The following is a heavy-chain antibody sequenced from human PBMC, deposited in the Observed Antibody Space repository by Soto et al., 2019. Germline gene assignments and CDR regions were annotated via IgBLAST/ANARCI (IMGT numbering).Heavy chain of an antibody. Sequence: EVQLLESGGGLVQPGGSLRLSCAASGFTFDDYAMHWVRQAPGKGLEWVSGISWNSGSIGYADSVKGRFTISRDNAKNSLYLQMNSLRAEDTALYYCAKGPDIVLMVYAPHFDYWGQGTLVTVSS. CDR2: ISWNSGSI. V-gene: IGHV3-9*01. D-gene: IGHD2-8*01. CDR1: GFTFDDYA. J-gene: IGHJ4*02. CDR3: AKGPDIVLMVYAPHFDY.